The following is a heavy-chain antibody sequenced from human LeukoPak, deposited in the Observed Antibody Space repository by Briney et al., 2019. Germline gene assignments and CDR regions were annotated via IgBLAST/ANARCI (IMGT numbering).Heavy chain of an antibody. CDR1: GGSISSYY. CDR2: IYYSGST. CDR3: ARAIQLERPPPLIGYYYMDV. J-gene: IGHJ6*03. D-gene: IGHD1-1*01. Sequence: SETLSLTCTVSGGSISSYYWSWIRQPPGKGLEWIGYIYYSGSTNYNPSLKSRVTISGDTSKNQFSLKLRSVTAADTAVYYCARAIQLERPPPLIGYYYMDVWGKGSTVTVSS. V-gene: IGHV4-59*01.